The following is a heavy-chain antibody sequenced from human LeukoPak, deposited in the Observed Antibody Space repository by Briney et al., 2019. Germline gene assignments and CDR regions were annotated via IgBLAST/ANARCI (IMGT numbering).Heavy chain of an antibody. CDR3: ARDKVVRGVISDY. Sequence: PGGSLRLSCVASGFTFSTYWMHWVRQTPGKGLVWVSRISSDGSTTTYADSVRGRFTISRDNAENTLYLQMNSLRAEDTAVYFCARDKVVRGVISDYWGQGTLVTVSS. CDR2: ISSDGSTT. D-gene: IGHD3-10*01. CDR1: GFTFSTYW. J-gene: IGHJ4*02. V-gene: IGHV3-74*01.